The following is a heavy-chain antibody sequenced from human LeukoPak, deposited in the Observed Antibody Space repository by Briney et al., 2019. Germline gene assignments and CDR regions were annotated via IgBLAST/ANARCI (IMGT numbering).Heavy chain of an antibody. CDR1: GFTFSSYS. J-gene: IGHJ3*02. CDR2: ISSSSSYI. V-gene: IGHV3-21*01. Sequence: GGSLRLSCAASGFTFSSYSMNWVRQAPGKGLEWVSSISSSSSYIYYADSVKGRFTISRDNAKNSLHLQMNSLRAEDTAVYYCARDNDSSGYYRGAFDIWGQGTVVTVSS. D-gene: IGHD3-22*01. CDR3: ARDNDSSGYYRGAFDI.